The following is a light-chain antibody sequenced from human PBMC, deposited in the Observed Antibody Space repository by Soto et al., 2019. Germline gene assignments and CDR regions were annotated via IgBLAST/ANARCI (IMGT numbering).Light chain of an antibody. J-gene: IGLJ1*01. CDR1: SSDVGTFNL. Sequence: QSVLTQPASVSGFLGQSITMSCTGSSSDVGTFNLVSWFQQHPGKAPKLIIHEVSYRPSGVSNRFSGSKSGNTASLTISGLQAEDEADYYCDSYTSSRAYVFGIGTKVTVL. CDR3: DSYTSSRAYV. CDR2: EVS. V-gene: IGLV2-14*02.